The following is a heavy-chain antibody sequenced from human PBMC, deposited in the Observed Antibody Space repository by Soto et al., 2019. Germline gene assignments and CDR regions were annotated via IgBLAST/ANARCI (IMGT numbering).Heavy chain of an antibody. Sequence: QLQLQESGSGLVKTSETLSLTCTVSGASISYGGFSWSWIRQSPGRGLEWIGYISHLENTYFHPSFKSRLTMSIDRTRNQFSLKLSSVTAADMAVYYCARGGGYDSFDYWGQGDLVTVSS. V-gene: IGHV4-30-2*06. J-gene: IGHJ4*02. CDR2: ISHLENT. D-gene: IGHD5-12*01. CDR1: GASISYGGFS. CDR3: ARGGGYDSFDY.